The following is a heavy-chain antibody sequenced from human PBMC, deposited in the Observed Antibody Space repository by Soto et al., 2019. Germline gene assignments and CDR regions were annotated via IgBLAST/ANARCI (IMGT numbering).Heavy chain of an antibody. J-gene: IGHJ6*02. CDR3: AESSSTRTYYYYGMDV. CDR2: ISGSGGST. V-gene: IGHV3-23*01. CDR1: GFTFSSYA. D-gene: IGHD2-2*01. Sequence: GGSLRLSCAASGFTFSSYAMSWVRQAPGKGLEWVSAISGSGGSTYYADSVKGRFTISRDNSKNTLYLQMNGLRAEETAVYYCAESSSTRTYYYYGMDVWGQGTTVTVSS.